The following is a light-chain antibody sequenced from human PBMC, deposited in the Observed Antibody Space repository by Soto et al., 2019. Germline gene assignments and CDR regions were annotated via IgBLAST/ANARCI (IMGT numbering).Light chain of an antibody. CDR1: ASDVGGYHY. Sequence: QSSLTQPASVSGSPGQSITISCTGTASDVGGYHYVSWYQQYPGKAPKLMIYDVTNRPSGVSDRFSGSKSGNTASLTISGLQAEDEADYYCSSYTISSTYVFGTGTKVTAL. CDR2: DVT. V-gene: IGLV2-14*03. CDR3: SSYTISSTYV. J-gene: IGLJ1*01.